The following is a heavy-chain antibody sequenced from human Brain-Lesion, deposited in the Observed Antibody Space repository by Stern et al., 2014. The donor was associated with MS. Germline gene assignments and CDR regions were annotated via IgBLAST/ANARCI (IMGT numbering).Heavy chain of an antibody. D-gene: IGHD3-3*01. Sequence: VQLVESGAEVKKPGASGKVSCKTSGYIFTGYYIHWVRQAPGQGLEWMAWINPNTGGTKYAQKLQGRVTMSRDTSISTAYVELSSLTSDDTAVYYCARDQRGITIFGVVTDYYYLGMDVWGQGTTVTVSS. CDR2: INPNTGGT. J-gene: IGHJ6*02. CDR1: GYIFTGYY. CDR3: ARDQRGITIFGVVTDYYYLGMDV. V-gene: IGHV1-2*02.